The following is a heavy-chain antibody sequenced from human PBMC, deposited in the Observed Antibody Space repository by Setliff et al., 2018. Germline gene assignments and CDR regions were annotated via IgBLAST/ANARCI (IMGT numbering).Heavy chain of an antibody. D-gene: IGHD2-21*02. CDR2: INQDGSGK. CDR1: GFTFSSFW. Sequence: GGSLRLSCAASGFTFSSFWMAWVRQSPGRGLEWVANINQDGSGKFYVDSVKGRFTISRDNAKNSVYLQMSSLRVEDSAAYYCATGAWGDLWGQGTLVTVSS. J-gene: IGHJ4*01. V-gene: IGHV3-7*01. CDR3: ATGAWGDL.